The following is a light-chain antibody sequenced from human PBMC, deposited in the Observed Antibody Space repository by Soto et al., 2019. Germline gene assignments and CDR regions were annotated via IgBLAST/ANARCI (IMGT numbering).Light chain of an antibody. V-gene: IGLV2-14*01. Sequence: QSVLTQPASVSGSPGQSITISCTGTSSDVGGYNYVAWYQQHPGKVPKLMIYDVSNRPSGVSNRFSGSKSGNTASLTISGLQAEDEADYYCSSYTSINTLVFGGGTKVTVL. CDR1: SSDVGGYNY. CDR2: DVS. J-gene: IGLJ2*01. CDR3: SSYTSINTLV.